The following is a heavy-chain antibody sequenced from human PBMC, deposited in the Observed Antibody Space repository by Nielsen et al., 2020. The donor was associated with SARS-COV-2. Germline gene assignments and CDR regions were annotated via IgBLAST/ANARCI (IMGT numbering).Heavy chain of an antibody. CDR2: IKQDGSEK. J-gene: IGHJ5*02. V-gene: IGHV3-7*01. CDR1: GFTFSSYW. CDR3: ARAYGSGTYCQGA. Sequence: GESLKISCAASGFTFSSYWMSWVRQAPGKGLEWVANIKQDGSEKYYVDSVKGRFTISRDNARNTLYLQMNSLRVEDTAVYYCARAYGSGTYCQGAWGQGTLVTVSS. D-gene: IGHD3-10*01.